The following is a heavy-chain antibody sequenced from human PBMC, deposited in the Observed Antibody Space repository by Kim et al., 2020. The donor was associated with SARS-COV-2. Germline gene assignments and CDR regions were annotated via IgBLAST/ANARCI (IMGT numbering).Heavy chain of an antibody. CDR2: IYTSGST. J-gene: IGHJ6*02. CDR1: GGSISSGSYY. D-gene: IGHD5-12*01. V-gene: IGHV4-61*02. Sequence: SETLSLTCTVSGGSISSGSYYWSWIRQPAGKGLEWIGRIYTSGSTNYNPSLKSRVTISVDTSKNQFSLKLSSVTAADTAVYYCARDGDGYNSNYYYYGMDVWGQGTTVTVSS. CDR3: ARDGDGYNSNYYYYGMDV.